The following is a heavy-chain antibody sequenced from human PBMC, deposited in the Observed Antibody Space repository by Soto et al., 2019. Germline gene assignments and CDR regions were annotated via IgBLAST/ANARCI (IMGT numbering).Heavy chain of an antibody. Sequence: GGSLRLSCAASRFTFSSYDMNWVRQAPGKGLEWVSYISDSGGDTYYADSVKGRFTISRDNSKNTLYLQMNSLRVEGTAVYYCAKAPMIRGVIPAFDYWGQGTLVTVSS. J-gene: IGHJ4*02. V-gene: IGHV3-23*01. CDR3: AKAPMIRGVIPAFDY. CDR2: ISDSGGDT. D-gene: IGHD3-10*01. CDR1: RFTFSSYD.